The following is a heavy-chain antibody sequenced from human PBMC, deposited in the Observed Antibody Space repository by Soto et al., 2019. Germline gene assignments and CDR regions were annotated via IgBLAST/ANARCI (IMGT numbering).Heavy chain of an antibody. V-gene: IGHV3-30-3*01. CDR1: GFTFSSYA. CDR3: ARPLWRDDYNWGYFDL. J-gene: IGHJ2*01. CDR2: ISYDGSNK. D-gene: IGHD4-4*01. Sequence: QVQLVESGGGVVQPGRSLRLSCAASGFTFSSYAMHWVRQAPGKGLEWVTVISYDGSNKYYTDSVKGRFTLSRDNSKNTLYLQSNSLRPEDTAVYYCARPLWRDDYNWGYFDLWGRGTLVTVSS.